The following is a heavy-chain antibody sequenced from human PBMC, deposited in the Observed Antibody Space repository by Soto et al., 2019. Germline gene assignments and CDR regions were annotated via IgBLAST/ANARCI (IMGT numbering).Heavy chain of an antibody. CDR2: TSYAGGSE. CDR3: ARDLNTSGWKTFDY. Sequence: QVQLVESGGGVVQPGRSLRLSCAASGFAFSSYAMHWVRQAPGKGLEWLALTSYAGGSEHYADSVKGRFTISRDNSRNTLYLQMNSLRGEDTGVYYCARDLNTSGWKTFDYWGQGTLVTVSS. V-gene: IGHV3-30-3*01. D-gene: IGHD6-19*01. J-gene: IGHJ4*02. CDR1: GFAFSSYA.